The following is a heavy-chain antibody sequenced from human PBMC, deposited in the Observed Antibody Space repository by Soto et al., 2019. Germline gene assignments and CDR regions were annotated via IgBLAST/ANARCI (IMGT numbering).Heavy chain of an antibody. CDR1: GGSISSYY. D-gene: IGHD2-15*01. CDR2: IYYSGST. V-gene: IGHV4-59*01. Sequence: QVQLQESGPGLVKPSETLSLTCTVSGGSISSYYWSWIRQPPGKGLEWIGYIYYSGSTNYNPSLRSRVTISVDTSKNQFSLKLSSVTAADTAVYYCARYLVAATDYYYGMDVWGQGTTVTVSS. CDR3: ARYLVAATDYYYGMDV. J-gene: IGHJ6*02.